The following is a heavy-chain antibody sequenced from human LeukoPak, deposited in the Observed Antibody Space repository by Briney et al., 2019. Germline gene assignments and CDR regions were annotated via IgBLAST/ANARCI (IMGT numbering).Heavy chain of an antibody. CDR2: ISWNSGSI. J-gene: IGHJ6*02. CDR3: AKDIRGGYSSSSFYLYYYYGMDV. V-gene: IGHV3-9*01. D-gene: IGHD6-6*01. Sequence: GGSLRLSCAASGFTFSSYEMNWVRQAPGKGLEWVSGISWNSGSIGYADSVKGRFTISRDNAKNSLYLQMNSLRAEDTALYYCAKDIRGGYSSSSFYLYYYYGMDVWGQGTTVTVSS. CDR1: GFTFSSYE.